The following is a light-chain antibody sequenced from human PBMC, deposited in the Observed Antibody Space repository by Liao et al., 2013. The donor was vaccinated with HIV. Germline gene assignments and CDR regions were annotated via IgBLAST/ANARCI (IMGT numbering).Light chain of an antibody. CDR1: KLGDKY. V-gene: IGLV3-1*01. CDR2: QDS. Sequence: SYELTQPPSVSVSPGQTASITCSGDKLGDKYACWYQQKPGQSPVLVIYQDSKRPSGIPERFSGSNSGNTATLTISGTQAMDEADYYCQAWDSSTGRVGGRT. CDR3: QAWDSSTGR. J-gene: IGLJ2*01.